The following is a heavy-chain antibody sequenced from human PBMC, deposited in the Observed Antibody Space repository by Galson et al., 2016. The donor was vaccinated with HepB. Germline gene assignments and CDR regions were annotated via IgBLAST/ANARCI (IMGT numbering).Heavy chain of an antibody. J-gene: IGHJ4*02. CDR2: ISSAGGYS. D-gene: IGHD6-13*01. Sequence: SLRLSCAASGFTFSIYTMNWVRQAPGKGLEWVSSISSAGGYSYYAGSVEGRFTISRDNAKKSLYLQMNSLRVEDTAVYYCSRANMAAGGVAFDFWGQGTLVTVSS. V-gene: IGHV3-21*01. CDR3: SRANMAAGGVAFDF. CDR1: GFTFSIYT.